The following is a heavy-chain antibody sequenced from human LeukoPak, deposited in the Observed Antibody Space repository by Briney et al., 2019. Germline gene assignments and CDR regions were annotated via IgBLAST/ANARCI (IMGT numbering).Heavy chain of an antibody. J-gene: IGHJ4*02. D-gene: IGHD3-9*01. Sequence: GGSPRLSCAASGFPFSGYWMSWLRQAPGKGLEWVANIEQDGSEQYYVDSVKGRFTISRDNAKNSLYLQMNSLRAEDTAVFYCARVRSGYYFDYWGQGTLVIVSS. CDR3: ARVRSGYYFDY. V-gene: IGHV3-7*01. CDR1: GFPFSGYW. CDR2: IEQDGSEQ.